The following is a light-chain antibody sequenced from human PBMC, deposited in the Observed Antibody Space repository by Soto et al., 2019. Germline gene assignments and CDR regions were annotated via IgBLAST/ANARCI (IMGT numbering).Light chain of an antibody. V-gene: IGLV2-14*01. CDR1: INDVGAYNL. CDR3: RSFTGSSTYV. J-gene: IGLJ1*01. Sequence: QSSLTQPASVSGSPGQAITMSCTGTINDVGAYNLVAWFQQHPGTAPKLIIFEVSNRPSGVSNRFSGSKSGNTASLTISGLQADDEGDYYCRSFTGSSTYVFGTGTKVTVL. CDR2: EVS.